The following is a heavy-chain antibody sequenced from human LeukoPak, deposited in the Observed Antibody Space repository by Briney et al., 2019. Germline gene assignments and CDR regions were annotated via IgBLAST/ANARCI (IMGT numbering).Heavy chain of an antibody. Sequence: GGSLRLSCAASGFTFSDYYVSWIRQAPGKGLEWVSYISSSGSTIYYADSVKGRFTISRDNAKNSLYPQMNSLRAEDTAVYYCARGPHPVGATGAIDYWGQGTLVTVSS. CDR3: ARGPHPVGATGAIDY. V-gene: IGHV3-11*01. CDR2: ISSSGSTI. CDR1: GFTFSDYY. D-gene: IGHD1-26*01. J-gene: IGHJ4*02.